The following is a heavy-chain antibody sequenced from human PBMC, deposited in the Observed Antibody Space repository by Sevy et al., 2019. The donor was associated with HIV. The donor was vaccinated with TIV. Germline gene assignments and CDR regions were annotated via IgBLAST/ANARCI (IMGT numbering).Heavy chain of an antibody. V-gene: IGHV3-30*02. CDR2: IQYDGNDK. CDR3: AKNTAAAGPGGFDY. D-gene: IGHD6-13*01. J-gene: IGHJ4*02. Sequence: GGSLRLSCAASRFIFNDYGMHWVRQAPGKGLEWVAFIQYDGNDKYYADSMRGRFTISRDNSKNMLFLQMNSLRSEDTAMYYCAKNTAAAGPGGFDYWGQGTLVTVSS. CDR1: RFIFNDYG.